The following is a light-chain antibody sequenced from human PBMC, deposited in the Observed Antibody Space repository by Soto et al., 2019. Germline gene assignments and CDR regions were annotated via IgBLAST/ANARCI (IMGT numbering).Light chain of an antibody. J-gene: IGKJ4*01. CDR2: GAS. V-gene: IGKV3-15*01. CDR3: HQYNDWPLT. Sequence: DIVLTPSPATLSVSPGEGATISCRASQSVSTYLAWYRQKPGQAHKLLIYGASSMARGIQARFSGSGSGTEFTLTISRLQSEDFAVYYCHQYNDWPLTFGGGTKVDIK. CDR1: QSVSTY.